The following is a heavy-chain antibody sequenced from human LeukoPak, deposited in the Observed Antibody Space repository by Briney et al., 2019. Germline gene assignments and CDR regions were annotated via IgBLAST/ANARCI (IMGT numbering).Heavy chain of an antibody. Sequence: SETLSLTCTVSDDSITMYYWSWIRQPPGKGLEWIGEINHSGSTNYNPSLKSRVTISVDTSKNQFSLKLSSVTAADTAVYYCARVQDTTVKAWIDYWGQGTLVTVSS. CDR3: ARVQDTTVKAWIDY. J-gene: IGHJ4*02. D-gene: IGHD4-17*01. V-gene: IGHV4-34*01. CDR2: INHSGST. CDR1: DDSITMYY.